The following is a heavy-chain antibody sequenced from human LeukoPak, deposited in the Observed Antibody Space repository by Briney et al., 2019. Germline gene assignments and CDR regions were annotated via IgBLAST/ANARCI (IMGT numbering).Heavy chain of an antibody. D-gene: IGHD6-13*01. CDR1: GFSFDTYA. CDR2: ISGDGGST. V-gene: IGHV3-23*01. J-gene: IGHJ4*02. Sequence: GGSLRLSCAASGFSFDTYAMTWVRQAPGKGLEWVSAISGDGGSTYYAVSVKGRFTISRDNSKNTLYLQMNGLRAEDTAVYYCTLGSLYSSSWFGDYWGQGTLVTVSS. CDR3: TLGSLYSSSWFGDY.